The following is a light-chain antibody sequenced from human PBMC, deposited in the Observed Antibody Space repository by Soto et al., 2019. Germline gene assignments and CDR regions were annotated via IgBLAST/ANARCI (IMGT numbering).Light chain of an antibody. CDR1: SSDVGGYNY. V-gene: IGLV2-14*01. CDR2: DVS. J-gene: IGLJ2*01. CDR3: SSYTTRSTLV. Sequence: QSALTQPASVSGSPGQSITISCTGTSSDVGGYNYVSWYQQPPGKAPKLMIYDVSNRPSGVSNRFSGSKSANTASLTISGLQAEDEADYYCSSYTTRSTLVFGGGTKLTVL.